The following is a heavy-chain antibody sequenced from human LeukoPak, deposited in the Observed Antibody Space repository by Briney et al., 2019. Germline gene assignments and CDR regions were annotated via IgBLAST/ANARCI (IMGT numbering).Heavy chain of an antibody. D-gene: IGHD5-18*01. J-gene: IGHJ6*02. V-gene: IGHV3-30*18. Sequence: GGSLRLSCAASGFTFSSYGMHWVRQAPGKGLEWVAVISYDGSNKYYADSVKGRFTISRDNSKNTLYLQMNSLRAEDTAVYYCAKTNSLRGYYYGMDVWGQGTTVTVSS. CDR2: ISYDGSNK. CDR1: GFTFSSYG. CDR3: AKTNSLRGYYYGMDV.